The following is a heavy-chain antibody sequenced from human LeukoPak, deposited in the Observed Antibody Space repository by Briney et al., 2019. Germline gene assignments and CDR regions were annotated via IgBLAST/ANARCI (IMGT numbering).Heavy chain of an antibody. D-gene: IGHD6-19*01. V-gene: IGHV3-7*01. CDR1: GFTFNTYW. Sequence: GGSLRLSCAASGFTFNTYWMSWVRQAPGKGLEWVANIKQDGSEEYYVDSVKGRFTISRDNTKNSLYLQMNSLRAGDTAVYYCAREGYSSGLIPDYWGQGTLVTVSS. CDR2: IKQDGSEE. J-gene: IGHJ4*02. CDR3: AREGYSSGLIPDY.